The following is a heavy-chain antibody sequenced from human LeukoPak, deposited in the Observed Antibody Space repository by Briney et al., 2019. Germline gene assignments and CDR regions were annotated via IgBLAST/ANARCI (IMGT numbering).Heavy chain of an antibody. Sequence: KPSETLSLTCTVSGGSISSSSYYWGWIRQPPGKGLEWIGSIYYSGSTYYNPSLKSRVTISVDTSKNQFSLKLCSVTAADTAVYYCARPGIVGAPGYFDYWGQGTLVTVSS. CDR1: GGSISSSSYY. J-gene: IGHJ4*02. CDR2: IYYSGST. CDR3: ARPGIVGAPGYFDY. V-gene: IGHV4-39*01. D-gene: IGHD1-26*01.